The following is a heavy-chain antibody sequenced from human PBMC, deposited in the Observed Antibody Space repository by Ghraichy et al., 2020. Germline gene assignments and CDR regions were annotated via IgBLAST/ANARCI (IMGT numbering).Heavy chain of an antibody. D-gene: IGHD2-21*01. V-gene: IGHV4-30-2*01. CDR2: MYQAGSD. CDR1: GGSIRSGGYS. Sequence: SETLSLTCTVSGGSIRSGGYSWTRIRQPPGKGLEWIGYMYQAGSDHYNPSLNNRVTISLDRSHNHFSLTLRSVTAADTAVYYCAREKGFRVGEFDPWGQGTLVTVSS. J-gene: IGHJ5*02. CDR3: AREKGFRVGEFDP.